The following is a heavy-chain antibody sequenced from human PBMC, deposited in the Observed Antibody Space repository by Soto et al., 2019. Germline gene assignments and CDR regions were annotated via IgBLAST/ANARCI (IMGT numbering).Heavy chain of an antibody. CDR2: IDTSGSST. CDR1: GFIFTNFW. D-gene: IGHD6-13*01. V-gene: IGHV3-74*01. CDR3: AKDSWYFDL. Sequence: PGGSLRLSCEASGFIFTNFWMHWVRQVPGKGLLWVSRIDTSGSSTSYADSVKGRFTISRDNAKNTVSLQMNSLRAEDTGVYYCAKDSWYFDLWSQGSLVTVSS. J-gene: IGHJ4*02.